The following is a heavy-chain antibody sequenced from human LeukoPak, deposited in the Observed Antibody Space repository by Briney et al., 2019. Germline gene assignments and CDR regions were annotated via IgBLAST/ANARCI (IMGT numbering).Heavy chain of an antibody. V-gene: IGHV5-51*01. D-gene: IGHD2-2*02. J-gene: IGHJ6*02. CDR2: IYPGDSDT. CDR1: GYSFTSYW. Sequence: GESLKISCKGSGYSFTSYWIGWVRQMPGKGLEWMGIIYPGDSDTRYSPSFQGQVTISADKSISTAYLQWSSLKASDTAMYYRARLGICSSTSCYTTKYYGMDVWGQGTTVTVSS. CDR3: ARLGICSSTSCYTTKYYGMDV.